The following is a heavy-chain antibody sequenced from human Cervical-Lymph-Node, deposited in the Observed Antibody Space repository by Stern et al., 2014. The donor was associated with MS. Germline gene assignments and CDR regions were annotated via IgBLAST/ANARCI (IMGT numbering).Heavy chain of an antibody. J-gene: IGHJ5*02. D-gene: IGHD6-13*01. Sequence: EVQLVESGAEVKKPGESLRISCKGSGYSFTSYWISWVRQMPGKGLEWMGRIDPSDSYTNYSPSFQGHVTISADKSISTAYLQWSSLKASDTAMYYCARQWGIAAAGTIRFDPWGQGTLVTVSS. CDR1: GYSFTSYW. CDR3: ARQWGIAAAGTIRFDP. CDR2: IDPSDSYT. V-gene: IGHV5-10-1*03.